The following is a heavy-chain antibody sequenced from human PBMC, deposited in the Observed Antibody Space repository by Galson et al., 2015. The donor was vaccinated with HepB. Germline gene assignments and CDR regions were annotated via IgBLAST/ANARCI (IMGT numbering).Heavy chain of an antibody. V-gene: IGHV1-18*04. J-gene: IGHJ4*02. CDR1: GYTFISYS. Sequence: SVKVSCKASGYTFISYSIVWVRQAPGQGLEWMGWISTYNGNTNYAQNLQGRVTMTRDTSTTTAYMELRSLRSDDTAVCYCARDGRDGYNYNFDYWGQGTVVTVSS. D-gene: IGHD5-24*01. CDR2: ISTYNGNT. CDR3: ARDGRDGYNYNFDY.